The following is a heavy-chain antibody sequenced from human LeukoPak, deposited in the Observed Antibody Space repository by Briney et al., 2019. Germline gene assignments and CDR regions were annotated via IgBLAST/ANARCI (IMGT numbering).Heavy chain of an antibody. V-gene: IGHV4-39*01. CDR2: IYYSGNT. CDR3: ARRRDDYVWGSYFDY. Sequence: SETLSLTCTVSGVSISSSNSYWGWIRQPPGKGLEWIGSIYYSGNTYYNASLKSQVSISIDTSKNQFSLRLTSVTAADTAVYYCARRRDDYVWGSYFDYWGQGTLVTVSS. D-gene: IGHD3-16*01. J-gene: IGHJ4*02. CDR1: GVSISSSNSY.